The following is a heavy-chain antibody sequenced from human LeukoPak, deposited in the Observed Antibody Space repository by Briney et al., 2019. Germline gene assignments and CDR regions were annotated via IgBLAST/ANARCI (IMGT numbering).Heavy chain of an antibody. D-gene: IGHD4-11*01. CDR1: GYTFTSYG. J-gene: IGHJ5*02. CDR2: ISAYNGNT. CDR3: ARGIGRYDYSNYHNWFDP. V-gene: IGHV1-18*01. Sequence: ASVKVSCKASGYTFTSYGISWVRQAPGQGHEWMGWISAYNGNTNYAQKLQGRVTMTTDTSTSTAYMELRSLRSDATAVYYCARGIGRYDYSNYHNWFDPWGQGTLVTVSS.